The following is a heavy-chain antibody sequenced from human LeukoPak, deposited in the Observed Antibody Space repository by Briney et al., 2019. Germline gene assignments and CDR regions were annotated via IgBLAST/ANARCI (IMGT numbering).Heavy chain of an antibody. CDR3: ARDFRDDYSIHFDY. Sequence: ASVKVSCKASGYTFTGYYMHWVRQAPGQGLEWMGWINPNSGGTNYAQKFQARVTMTRDTSISTAYMELSRLRSDDTAVYYCARDFRDDYSIHFDYWGQGTLVTVSS. CDR2: INPNSGGT. J-gene: IGHJ4*02. V-gene: IGHV1-2*02. D-gene: IGHD4-11*01. CDR1: GYTFTGYY.